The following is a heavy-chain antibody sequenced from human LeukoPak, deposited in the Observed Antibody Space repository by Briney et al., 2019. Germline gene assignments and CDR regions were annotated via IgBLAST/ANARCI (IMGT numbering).Heavy chain of an antibody. CDR1: GGSISSYY. CDR3: ARVDYTVSPPYYFDY. J-gene: IGHJ4*02. Sequence: SETLSLTCTVSGGSISSYYWSWIRQPPGKRLEWIGYIYYRGSTNYNPSLKSRVTISVDTSKNQFSLKVTSVTAADTAVYYCARVDYTVSPPYYFDYWGQGTLVTVSS. CDR2: IYYRGST. D-gene: IGHD4-17*01. V-gene: IGHV4-59*01.